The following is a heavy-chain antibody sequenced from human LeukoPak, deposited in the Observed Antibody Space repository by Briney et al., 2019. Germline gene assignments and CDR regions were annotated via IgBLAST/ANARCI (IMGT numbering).Heavy chain of an antibody. V-gene: IGHV4-39*02. D-gene: IGHD5-24*01. CDR2: MYYSGTT. CDR3: ARCRRKMATQID. J-gene: IGHJ4*02. Sequence: SETLSLTCNVSGGSMTTSNHYWGWIRQPPGKGLEWIANMYYSGTTFYNPSLKSRVNIPVDTSKNHFSLKLTSVTAADTAVYYCARCRRKMATQIDWGQGTLVTVSS. CDR1: GGSMTTSNHY.